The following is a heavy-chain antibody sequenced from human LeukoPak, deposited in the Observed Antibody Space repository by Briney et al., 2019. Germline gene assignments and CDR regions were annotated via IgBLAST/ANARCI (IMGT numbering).Heavy chain of an antibody. J-gene: IGHJ5*02. V-gene: IGHV4-4*07. Sequence: SETLSLTCIVTGGSISIYYWSWIRQPAGKGLECIWPTYTSGITNDNPSLKSRVTMSVDTSKNQYSLKLSSVTAADTAVYYCARGVTVAGTFRWFDPWGQGTLVTVSS. CDR1: GGSISIYY. CDR3: ARGVTVAGTFRWFDP. CDR2: TYTSGIT. D-gene: IGHD6-19*01.